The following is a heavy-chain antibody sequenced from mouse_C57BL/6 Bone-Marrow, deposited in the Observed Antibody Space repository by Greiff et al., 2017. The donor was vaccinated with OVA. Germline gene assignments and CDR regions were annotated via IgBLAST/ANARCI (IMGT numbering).Heavy chain of an antibody. CDR2: IDPANGDT. D-gene: IGHD1-1*01. CDR3: TTAAVVARYWYFDV. J-gene: IGHJ1*03. Sequence: VQLQQSGAELVRPGASVKLSCTASGFNINDDYMHWVKQRPEQGLEWIGWIDPANGDTEYASKFQGKATITADTSSNTAYLQLSSLTSEDTAVYYCTTAAVVARYWYFDVWGTGTTVTVSS. CDR1: GFNINDDY. V-gene: IGHV14-4*01.